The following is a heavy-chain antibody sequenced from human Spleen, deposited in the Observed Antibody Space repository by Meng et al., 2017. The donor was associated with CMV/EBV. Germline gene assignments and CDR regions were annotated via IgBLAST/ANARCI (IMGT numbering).Heavy chain of an antibody. V-gene: IGHV3-74*01. J-gene: IGHJ4*02. Sequence: CITARCVFRNYDLHWVSQAPGKGLEWVSDINGDGSNTRYGDSVKGRFTISRDDAKNTLYLQMNSLRVEDTAVYYCARGGVPASQDYWGQGTLVTVSS. CDR3: ARGGVPASQDY. CDR2: INGDGSNT. CDR1: RCVFRNYD. D-gene: IGHD2-2*01.